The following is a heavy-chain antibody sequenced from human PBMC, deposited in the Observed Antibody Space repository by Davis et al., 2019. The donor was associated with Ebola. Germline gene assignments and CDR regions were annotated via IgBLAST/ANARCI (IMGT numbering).Heavy chain of an antibody. CDR1: GFVFSSYV. CDR3: AKDTSNVWFDV. CDR2: QGLSGDT. Sequence: GGSLRLSCAASGFVFSSYVMSWVRRAPGKGLEWVSTQGLSGDTYYADPVKGRFTISRDNSKNTLHLQMNSLRVEDTAIYYCAKDTSNVWFDVWGQGTMVTVSS. V-gene: IGHV3-23*01. D-gene: IGHD6-19*01. J-gene: IGHJ3*01.